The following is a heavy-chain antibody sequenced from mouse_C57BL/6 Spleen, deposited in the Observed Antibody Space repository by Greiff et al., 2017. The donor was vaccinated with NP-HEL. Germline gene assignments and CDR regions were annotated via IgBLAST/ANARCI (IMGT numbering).Heavy chain of an antibody. V-gene: IGHV2-2*01. D-gene: IGHD1-1*01. CDR1: GFSLTSYG. J-gene: IGHJ1*03. Sequence: VKLMESGPGLVQPSQSLSITCTVSGFSLTSYGVHWVRQSPGKGLEWLGVIWSGGSTDYNAAFISRLSISKDNSKSQVFFKMNSLQADDTAIYYCARTPYYGSSYWYFDVWGTGTTVTVSS. CDR2: IWSGGST. CDR3: ARTPYYGSSYWYFDV.